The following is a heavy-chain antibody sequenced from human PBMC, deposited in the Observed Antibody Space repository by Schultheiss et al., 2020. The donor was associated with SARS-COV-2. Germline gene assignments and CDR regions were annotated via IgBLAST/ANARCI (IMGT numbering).Heavy chain of an antibody. J-gene: IGHJ2*01. CDR1: GGSFSGYY. D-gene: IGHD3-10*01. CDR3: AREGLLWFGELLRALRYFDL. CDR2: IYYSGST. Sequence: SETLSLTCAVYGGSFSGYYWSWIRQPPGKGLEWIGYIYYSGSTNYNPSLKSRVTISVDTSKNQFSLKLSSVTAADTAVYYCAREGLLWFGELLRALRYFDLWGRGTLVTVSS. V-gene: IGHV4-59*01.